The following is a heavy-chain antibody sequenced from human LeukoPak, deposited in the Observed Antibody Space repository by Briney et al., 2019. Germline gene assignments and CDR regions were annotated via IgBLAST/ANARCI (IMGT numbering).Heavy chain of an antibody. D-gene: IGHD1-1*01. Sequence: SETLSLTCTVSGGSISSGGHFWSWIRQHPGKGLEWIGSTYYSGSTYYNPSLKGRVTISVDTSKNQFSLNLSSVTAADTAVYYCARVGDWNDLVYWGQGALVTVSS. CDR1: GGSISSGGHF. CDR3: ARVGDWNDLVY. CDR2: TYYSGST. V-gene: IGHV4-61*08. J-gene: IGHJ4*02.